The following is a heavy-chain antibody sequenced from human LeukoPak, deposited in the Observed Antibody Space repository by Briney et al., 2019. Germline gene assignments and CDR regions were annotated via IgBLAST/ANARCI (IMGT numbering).Heavy chain of an antibody. V-gene: IGHV1-18*01. CDR3: ARDLDSVAVAGGFDY. Sequence: ASVKVSCKASGYTFTSYDINWVRQATGQGLEWMGWISAYNGNTNYAQKLQGRVTMTTDTSTSTAYMELRSLRSDDTAVYYCARDLDSVAVAGGFDYWGQGTLVTVSS. CDR2: ISAYNGNT. J-gene: IGHJ4*02. D-gene: IGHD6-19*01. CDR1: GYTFTSYD.